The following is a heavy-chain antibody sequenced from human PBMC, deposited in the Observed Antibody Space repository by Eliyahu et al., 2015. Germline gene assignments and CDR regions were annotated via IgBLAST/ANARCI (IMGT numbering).Heavy chain of an antibody. CDR3: ARQSWSVGATKPFDY. J-gene: IGHJ4*02. Sequence: EVQLVQSGAEVKKPGESLKISCKGSAYXFTTCWXGWVRQMPGKGLEWMGIIYPGDSDTRYSPSFQGQVTISADKSISTAYLQWSSLKASDTAMYYCARQSWSVGATKPFDYWGQGTLVTVSS. CDR1: AYXFTTCW. CDR2: IYPGDSDT. D-gene: IGHD1-26*01. V-gene: IGHV5-51*01.